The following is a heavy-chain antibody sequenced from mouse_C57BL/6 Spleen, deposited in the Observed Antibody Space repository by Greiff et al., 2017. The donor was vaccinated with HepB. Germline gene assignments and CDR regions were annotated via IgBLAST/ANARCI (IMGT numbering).Heavy chain of an antibody. CDR2: ISSGGSYT. CDR1: GFTFSSYG. Sequence: EVQLVESGGDLVKPGGSLKLSCAASGFTFSSYGMPWVRQTPDKRLEWVATISSGGSYTYYPDSVKGRFTITRDNAKNTLYLQMSSLKSEDTAMYYCALGSQLKYFDYWGQGTTLTVSS. CDR3: ALGSQLKYFDY. V-gene: IGHV5-6*01. J-gene: IGHJ2*01. D-gene: IGHD4-1*01.